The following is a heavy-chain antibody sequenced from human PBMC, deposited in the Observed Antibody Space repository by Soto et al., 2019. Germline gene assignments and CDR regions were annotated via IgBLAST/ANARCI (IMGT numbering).Heavy chain of an antibody. CDR2: ISSRSSYI. D-gene: IGHD1-26*01. J-gene: IGHJ3*02. Sequence: GGSMRHCSGAAEGNFINHSLHWISKAQGKGLELVSSISSRSSYIYYADSVKGRFTISRDNAKNSLSLQRNSLRAEDTAVYFCARKAYCDPSDAFHNCGEPTTVIV. CDR1: EGNFINHS. CDR3: ARKAYCDPSDAFHN. V-gene: IGHV3-21*01.